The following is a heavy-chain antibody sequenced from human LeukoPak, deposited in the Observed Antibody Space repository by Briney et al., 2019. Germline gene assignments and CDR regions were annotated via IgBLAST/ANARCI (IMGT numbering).Heavy chain of an antibody. CDR3: AKDTDTGGINGYDP. D-gene: IGHD7-27*01. CDR2: INGNGDII. V-gene: IGHV3-20*01. J-gene: IGHJ5*02. Sequence: PGGSLRLSYAASGFTFAKYGMSWVRQVPGKRPEWVATINGNGDIIDYGDSMKGRFTISRDNSKNFVYLQMNSLRVDDTALYHCAKDTDTGGINGYDPWGQGTLVTVSS. CDR1: GFTFAKYG.